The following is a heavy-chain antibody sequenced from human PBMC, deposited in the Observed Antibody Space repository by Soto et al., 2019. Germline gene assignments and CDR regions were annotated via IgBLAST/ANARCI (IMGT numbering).Heavy chain of an antibody. J-gene: IGHJ5*02. D-gene: IGHD3-22*01. V-gene: IGHV4-38-2*01. CDR3: ARVGPWVPYYYDSSPYTFESCIDP. Sequence: SETLSLTCAVSGYSISSGYYWGWLRQPPGKGLEWIGGIYHGGSTYYNPSLNSRVTLSIDMTNNHVSLILNSVTAADTAVYYCARVGPWVPYYYDSSPYTFESCIDPWGPGTLVTGS. CDR2: IYHGGST. CDR1: GYSISSGYY.